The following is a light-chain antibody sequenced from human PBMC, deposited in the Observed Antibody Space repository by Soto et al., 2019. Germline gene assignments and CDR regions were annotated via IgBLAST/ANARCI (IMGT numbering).Light chain of an antibody. CDR1: QSVTNN. J-gene: IGKJ2*01. CDR3: QQYKNWPPYT. Sequence: EIVMTQSPATLSVSPGERATLSCRASQSVTNNLAWYQQKPGQVPRLLIYGASTRAPGIPARFSGSGSGIEFTLTISSLQSEDFAVYYCQQYKNWPPYTFGQGTKLEIK. CDR2: GAS. V-gene: IGKV3-15*01.